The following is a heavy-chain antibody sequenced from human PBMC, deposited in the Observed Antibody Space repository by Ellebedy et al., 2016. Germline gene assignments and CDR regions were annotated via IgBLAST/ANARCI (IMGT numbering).Heavy chain of an antibody. D-gene: IGHD5-24*01. CDR2: ISSGSGTK. J-gene: IGHJ3*02. CDR3: ARLEDNAFDI. CDR1: GFTFSSHS. Sequence: GESLKISXAASGFTFSSHSMNWVRQAPGKGLEWVSHISSGSGTKYYADSVKGRFTISRDNTMNSLYLQMNSLRAEDTAVYYCARLEDNAFDIWGQGTMVTVSS. V-gene: IGHV3-48*01.